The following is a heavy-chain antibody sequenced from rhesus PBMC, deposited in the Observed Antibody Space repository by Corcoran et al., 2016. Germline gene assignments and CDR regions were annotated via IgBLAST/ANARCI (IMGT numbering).Heavy chain of an antibody. CDR3: ARRRELRGFDY. J-gene: IGHJ4*01. V-gene: IGHV4-80*01. CDR2: INGNSGST. D-gene: IGHD1-44*01. CDR1: GGSFSSYW. Sequence: QVQLQESGPGLVKPSETLSLTCAVSGGSFSSYWWSWIRQPPGKGLEWIGEINGNSGSTHYNPSRKSRVTISKDASKNQFSLKLSSVTAADTAVYYCARRRELRGFDYWGQGVLVTVSS.